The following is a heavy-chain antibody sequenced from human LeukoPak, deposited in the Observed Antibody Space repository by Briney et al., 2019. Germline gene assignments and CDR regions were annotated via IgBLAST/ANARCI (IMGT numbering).Heavy chain of an antibody. CDR1: GFTFSMYD. V-gene: IGHV3-13*04. CDR2: IRSAGDT. Sequence: GGSLRLSCAVSGFTFSMYDMHWVRQVTGKSLEWVSGIRSAGDTNYAGSVKGRFTISRENAKNSLYLQMDSLRAEDTAVYFCAGPTCLRGGYCDTNSWGQGTLVAVSS. CDR3: AGPTCLRGGYCDTNS. J-gene: IGHJ4*02. D-gene: IGHD2-15*01.